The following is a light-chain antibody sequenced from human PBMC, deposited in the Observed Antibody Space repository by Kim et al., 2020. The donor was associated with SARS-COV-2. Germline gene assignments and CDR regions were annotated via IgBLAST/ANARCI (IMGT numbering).Light chain of an antibody. CDR2: XAF. CDR1: QGXNSY. V-gene: IGKV1-9*01. J-gene: IGKJ4*01. Sequence: VGDRVPXXCRXXQGXNSYLXWYXXXXGKAPKLLIXXAFTLQSGVPSRFXXSGSGADFTXXIDSLQPXXFATYYCQQFKSYPLTFGGGTXVDIK. CDR3: QQFKSYPLT.